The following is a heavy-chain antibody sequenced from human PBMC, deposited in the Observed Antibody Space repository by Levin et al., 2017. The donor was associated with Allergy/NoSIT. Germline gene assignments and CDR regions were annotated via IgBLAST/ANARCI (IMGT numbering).Heavy chain of an antibody. CDR1: GFTFSNYG. D-gene: IGHD2-2*01. J-gene: IGHJ6*03. V-gene: IGHV3-30*18. CDR3: AKEGSCSSTSCWGYYYYYMDV. Sequence: GGSLRLSCAASGFTFSNYGMHWVRQAPGKGLEWVSIISFDGTNQYYTDSVKGRFTVSRDNSKNTLYLQMNSLRAEDTAGYYCAKEGSCSSTSCWGYYYYYMDVWGKGTTVTVSS. CDR2: ISFDGTNQ.